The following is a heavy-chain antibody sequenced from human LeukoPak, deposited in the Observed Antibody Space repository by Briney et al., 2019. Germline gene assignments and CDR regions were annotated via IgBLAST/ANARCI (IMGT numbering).Heavy chain of an antibody. D-gene: IGHD6-19*01. V-gene: IGHV4-59*01. J-gene: IGHJ4*02. CDR3: ARGTYNTGYWTLDS. Sequence: PSGTLSLTCSVSGGSMESSYWTWIRQPPGKGLEWIGYIYYSGKTTYNPSLKSRVTISLDMSINQFSLNLSSVTAADTALYYCARGTYNTGYWTLDSWGQGTLVAVSS. CDR1: GGSMESSY. CDR2: IYYSGKT.